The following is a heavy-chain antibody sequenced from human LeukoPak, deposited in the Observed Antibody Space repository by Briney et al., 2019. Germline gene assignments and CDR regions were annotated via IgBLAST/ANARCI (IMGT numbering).Heavy chain of an antibody. Sequence: GGSLRLSCEVSGFTVSSTSMSWIRQAPGKGLEWVSYISSSGNTIYYADSVKGRFTISRDNAKNSLYLQMNSLRAEDTAVYYCAREDSGTYFDYWGQGTLVTVSS. CDR1: GFTVSSTS. J-gene: IGHJ4*02. D-gene: IGHD5-12*01. V-gene: IGHV3-11*01. CDR2: ISSSGNTI. CDR3: AREDSGTYFDY.